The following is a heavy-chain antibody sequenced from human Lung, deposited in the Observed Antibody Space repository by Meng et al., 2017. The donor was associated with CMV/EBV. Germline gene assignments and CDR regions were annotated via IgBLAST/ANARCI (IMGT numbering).Heavy chain of an antibody. D-gene: IGHD3-10*01. CDR3: ARPIEGIRETLDY. J-gene: IGHJ4*02. V-gene: IGHV3-7*01. CDR2: INEDGTDK. CDR1: GFTVTRNW. Sequence: ESXKISXAASGFTVTRNWMTWVRQAPGKGLEWVANINEDGTDKNYLDSVKGRFTISRDNVKKSVYLQMNTPRGEDTAVYYCARPIEGIRETLDYWGQGTLVTVSS.